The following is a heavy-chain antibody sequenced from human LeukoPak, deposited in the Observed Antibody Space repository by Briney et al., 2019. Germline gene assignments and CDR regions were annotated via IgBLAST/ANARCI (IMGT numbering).Heavy chain of an antibody. CDR2: ICSSSSYI. CDR3: ARHSIPSHYDILTGHDFDY. D-gene: IGHD3-9*01. J-gene: IGHJ4*02. Sequence: PGGSLRLSCAASGFTFSSYSMNWVRQAPGKGLEWVSSICSSSSYIYYADSVKGRFTISRDNAKNSLYLQMNSLRAEDTAVYYCARHSIPSHYDILTGHDFDYWGQGTLVTVSS. CDR1: GFTFSSYS. V-gene: IGHV3-21*01.